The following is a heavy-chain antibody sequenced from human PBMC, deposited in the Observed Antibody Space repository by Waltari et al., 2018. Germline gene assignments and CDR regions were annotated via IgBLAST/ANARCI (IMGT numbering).Heavy chain of an antibody. CDR3: ARVDSIVGATYYYYGMDV. Sequence: QVQLVQSGAEVKKPGASVKVSCKASGYTFTGYYMHWVRQAPGQGLEWMGWINPNSGGTNYAQKFQGRVTMTRDTSISTAYMELSRLRSDDTAVYYCARVDSIVGATYYYYGMDVWGQGTTVTVSS. J-gene: IGHJ6*02. CDR1: GYTFTGYY. D-gene: IGHD1-26*01. V-gene: IGHV1-2*02. CDR2: INPNSGGT.